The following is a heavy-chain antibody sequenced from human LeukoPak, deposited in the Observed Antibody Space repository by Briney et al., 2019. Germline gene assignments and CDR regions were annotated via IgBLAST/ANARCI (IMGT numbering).Heavy chain of an antibody. CDR1: GDSVSINSAA. V-gene: IGHV6-1*01. D-gene: IGHD3-10*01. CDR2: TYYRSKWYN. CDR3: ARDAYYGSGSSNWFDP. J-gene: IGHJ5*02. Sequence: SQTLSLTCAISGDSVSINSAAWNWIRQSPSRGLEWLGRTYYRSKWYNDYAVSVKSRITINPDTSKNQFSLQLNSVTPEDTAVYYCARDAYYGSGSSNWFDPWGQGTLVTVSS.